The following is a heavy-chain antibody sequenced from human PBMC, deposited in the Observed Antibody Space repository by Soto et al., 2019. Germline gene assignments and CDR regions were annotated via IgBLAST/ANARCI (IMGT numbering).Heavy chain of an antibody. CDR3: ARVGITGTPDYYYYMDV. V-gene: IGHV1-18*01. Sequence: ASVKVSCKASGYTFTSYDINWVRQATGQGLEWMGWISANSGNTGYAQKLQGRVTMTTGTSTSTAYMELRSLRSDDTAVYYCARVGITGTPDYYYYMDVWGKGTTVTVSS. CDR2: ISANSGNT. CDR1: GYTFTSYD. J-gene: IGHJ6*03. D-gene: IGHD1-7*01.